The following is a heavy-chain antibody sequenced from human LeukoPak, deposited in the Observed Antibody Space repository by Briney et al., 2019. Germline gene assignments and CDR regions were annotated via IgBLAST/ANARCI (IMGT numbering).Heavy chain of an antibody. CDR2: ISAYNGNT. J-gene: IGHJ4*02. CDR3: ARDYSGGTAMVHRFDY. D-gene: IGHD5-18*01. CDR1: GYTFTSYG. V-gene: IGHV1-18*01. Sequence: ASVKFSCKASGYTFTSYGISWMRQAPGQELEWMGWISAYNGNTNYAQKLQGRVTMTTDTSTSTAYMELRSLRSDDTAVYYCARDYSGGTAMVHRFDYWGQGTLVTVSS.